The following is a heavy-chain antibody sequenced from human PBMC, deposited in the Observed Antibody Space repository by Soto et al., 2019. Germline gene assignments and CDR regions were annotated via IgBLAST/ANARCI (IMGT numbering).Heavy chain of an antibody. Sequence: SETLSLTCTVSGGSISSGDYYWSWIRQPPGKGLEWIGYIYYSGSTYYNPSLKSRVTISVDTSKNQFSLKLSSVTAADTAVYYCARAGLYCSGGSCYYRYYYYYGMDVWGQGTTVTVSS. V-gene: IGHV4-30-4*01. D-gene: IGHD2-15*01. CDR1: GGSISSGDYY. CDR2: IYYSGST. J-gene: IGHJ6*02. CDR3: ARAGLYCSGGSCYYRYYYYYGMDV.